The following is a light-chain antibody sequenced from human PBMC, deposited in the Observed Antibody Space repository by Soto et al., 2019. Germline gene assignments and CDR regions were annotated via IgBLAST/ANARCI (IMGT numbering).Light chain of an antibody. CDR1: QSVSSN. CDR3: QQYNSWPPIT. Sequence: EIVMTQSPATLSVSPGERATLSCRASQSVSSNLAWYQQKPGQDPSLLIYGAATRATGIPARFSGSGSGTEFTLTISSLQSEDFAVYYCQQYNSWPPITFGQGTLLEIK. CDR2: GAA. V-gene: IGKV3-15*01. J-gene: IGKJ5*01.